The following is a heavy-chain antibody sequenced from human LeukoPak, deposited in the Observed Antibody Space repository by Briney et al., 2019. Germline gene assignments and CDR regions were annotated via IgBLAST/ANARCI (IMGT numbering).Heavy chain of an antibody. CDR3: ARDPEEQWLGNFDY. CDR1: GFTFSSYW. Sequence: QTGGSLRLSCAASGFTFSSYWMSWVRQAPGKGLEWVANIKQDGSEKYYVDSVKGRFTISRDNAKNSLYLQMNSLRAEDTAVYYCARDPEEQWLGNFDYWGQGTLVTVSS. J-gene: IGHJ4*02. D-gene: IGHD6-19*01. CDR2: IKQDGSEK. V-gene: IGHV3-7*01.